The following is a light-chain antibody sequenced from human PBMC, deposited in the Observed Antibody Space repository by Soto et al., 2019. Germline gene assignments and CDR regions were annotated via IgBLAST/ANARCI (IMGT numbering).Light chain of an antibody. Sequence: DIVLTQSPGSLSLSPGERATLSCRASDIVTASYIAWYQHKPGQAPRLLINGASTRVAGIPDRFSGSGSGTDFTLTIDRLAPEDLGVYYCLQYGSSPSSFGQGTKVDIK. CDR3: LQYGSSPSS. CDR2: GAS. V-gene: IGKV3-20*01. J-gene: IGKJ2*03. CDR1: DIVTASY.